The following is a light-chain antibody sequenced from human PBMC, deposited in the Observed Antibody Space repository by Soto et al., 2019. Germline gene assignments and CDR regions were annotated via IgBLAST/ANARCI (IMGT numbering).Light chain of an antibody. CDR1: QSVSSN. J-gene: IGKJ1*01. Sequence: EIVMTQSPATLSVSPGERATLSCRASQSVSSNLAWYQQKPGQAPRLLIYDVSTRATGIPARFSGSGSGTEFTLTISSLQSEDFAVYYCQQYNKWPLTFGQGTKVDIK. CDR3: QQYNKWPLT. V-gene: IGKV3-15*01. CDR2: DVS.